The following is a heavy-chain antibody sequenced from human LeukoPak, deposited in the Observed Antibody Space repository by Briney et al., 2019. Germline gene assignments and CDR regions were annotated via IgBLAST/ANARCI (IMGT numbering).Heavy chain of an antibody. Sequence: GASVKVSCKASGYTFTSYAMNWVRQAPGQGLEWMGWIDPNNGGTNYAQKFQGRVTMTRDTSISTAYMQLSGLTFDDTAVYYCAKFWHSDCWGQGTLVTVSS. J-gene: IGHJ4*02. CDR3: AKFWHSDC. V-gene: IGHV1-2*02. CDR1: GYTFTSYA. CDR2: IDPNNGGT.